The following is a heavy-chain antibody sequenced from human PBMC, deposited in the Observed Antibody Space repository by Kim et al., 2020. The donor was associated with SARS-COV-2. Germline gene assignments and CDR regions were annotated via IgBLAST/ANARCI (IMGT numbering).Heavy chain of an antibody. D-gene: IGHD1-26*01. Sequence: ASVKVSCEASPHTFNNFELEGITWVRQAPGQGLEWLGWISASNGNPKYAEKFQGRITLTTDTSTNIAYMELRTLRSDDTAIYFCAASKWDLSAVDYWGQGTLVTVSA. CDR2: ISASNGNP. J-gene: IGHJ4*02. CDR1: PHTFNNFELEG. CDR3: AASKWDLSAVDY. V-gene: IGHV1-18*01.